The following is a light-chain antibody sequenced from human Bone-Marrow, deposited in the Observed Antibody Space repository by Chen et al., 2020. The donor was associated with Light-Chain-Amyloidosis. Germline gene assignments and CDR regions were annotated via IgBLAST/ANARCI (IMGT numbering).Light chain of an antibody. Sequence: SYVLTQPSSVSVAPGQTATIACGGNNIGSTSVHWYQQTPGPAPLLVVYDDSDRTSGIPERLCGSNTGNTATLPISRVEDGDEADSYCQVGDRSTDRPVFGGGTKLTVL. CDR1: NIGSTS. V-gene: IGLV3-21*02. CDR3: QVGDRSTDRPV. CDR2: DDS. J-gene: IGLJ3*02.